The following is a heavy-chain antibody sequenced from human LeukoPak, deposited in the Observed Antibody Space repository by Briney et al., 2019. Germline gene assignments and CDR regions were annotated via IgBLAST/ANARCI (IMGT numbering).Heavy chain of an antibody. CDR2: IYYSGST. Sequence: SETLSLTRTVSGGSISSSSYYWGWIRQPPGNGLEWIGSIYYSGSTFYNPSLKSRVTVSVDTSKNQFSLKLISVTAADTAVYYCAKRRGDVGYFDLLGRGALVTVSS. J-gene: IGHJ2*01. CDR3: AKRRGDVGYFDL. V-gene: IGHV4-39*01. D-gene: IGHD2-21*02. CDR1: GGSISSSSYY.